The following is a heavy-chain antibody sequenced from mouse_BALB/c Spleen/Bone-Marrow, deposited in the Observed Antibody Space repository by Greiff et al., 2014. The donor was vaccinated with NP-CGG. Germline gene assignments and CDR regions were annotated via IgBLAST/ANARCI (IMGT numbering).Heavy chain of an antibody. CDR2: IDPANGNT. CDR1: GFNIKDTH. V-gene: IGHV14-3*02. D-gene: IGHD1-1*01. J-gene: IGHJ3*01. Sequence: DVQLQESGAELVEPGASVKLSCTASGFNIKDTHMHWVKQRPEQGLEWIGRIDPANGNTKYDPKFQGKATITADTSSNTAYLQLSSLTSEDTAVYYCAIYYYGSSGFAYWGQGTLVTVSA. CDR3: AIYYYGSSGFAY.